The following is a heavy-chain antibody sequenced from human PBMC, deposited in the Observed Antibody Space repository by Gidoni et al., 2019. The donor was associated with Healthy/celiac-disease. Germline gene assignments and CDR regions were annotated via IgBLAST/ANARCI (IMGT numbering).Heavy chain of an antibody. CDR2: ISGNIGSI. V-gene: IGHV3-9*01. CDR3: AKDMGRGEGLYDYIWGSYRSDGMDV. J-gene: IGHJ6*02. Sequence: EVQLVESGGGLVQPGRSLRLSCAASGFTFDDYAMPWVRTAPGKGLDWVSGISGNIGSIGYADSVKGRFTISRDNAKNSLYLQMNSLRAEDTALYYCAKDMGRGEGLYDYIWGSYRSDGMDVWGQGTTVTVSS. D-gene: IGHD3-16*02. CDR1: GFTFDDYA.